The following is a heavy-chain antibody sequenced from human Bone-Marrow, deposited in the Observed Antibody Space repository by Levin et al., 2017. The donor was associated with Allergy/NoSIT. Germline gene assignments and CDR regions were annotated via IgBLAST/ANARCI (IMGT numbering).Heavy chain of an antibody. CDR3: ARAEVPAATRGYFDY. J-gene: IGHJ4*02. V-gene: IGHV1-8*01. Sequence: GESLKISCKASGYTFTSYDINWVRQATGQGLEWMGWMNPNSGNTGYAQKFQGRVTMTRNTSISTAYMELSSLRSEDTAVYYCARAEVPAATRGYFDYWGQGTLVTVSS. D-gene: IGHD2-2*01. CDR1: GYTFTSYD. CDR2: MNPNSGNT.